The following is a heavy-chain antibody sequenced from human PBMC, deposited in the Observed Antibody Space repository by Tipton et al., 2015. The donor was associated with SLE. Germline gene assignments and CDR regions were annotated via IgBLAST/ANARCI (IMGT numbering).Heavy chain of an antibody. V-gene: IGHV3-74*01. J-gene: IGHJ4*02. CDR3: AGGTGAYFDH. D-gene: IGHD3-16*01. Sequence: SLRLSCAASGFTFHNYWMHWVRQAPGKGLVWVARPCTDGSVTNYADSVKGRLTISRDNAKNMLYLQMNRLRVEDTAVYYCAGGTGAYFDHWGQGTLVTVSS. CDR1: GFTFHNYW. CDR2: PCTDGSVT.